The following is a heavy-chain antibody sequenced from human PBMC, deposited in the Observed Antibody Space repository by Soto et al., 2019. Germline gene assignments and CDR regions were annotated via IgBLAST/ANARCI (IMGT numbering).Heavy chain of an antibody. D-gene: IGHD1-26*01. CDR3: AKTPSGWYDS. CDR1: GGSIRGSDDY. CDR2: VFYTGSA. V-gene: IGHV4-39*01. J-gene: IGHJ5*01. Sequence: QLHLQESGPRLVKPSETLSLTCTVSGGSIRGSDDYWAWIRQSPGKGLEYIGSVFYTGSAYYNPSLKRRVTIVPDTSTNRFFLNLKSVTATDTAVYYCAKTPSGWYDSWGQGTLVTVSS.